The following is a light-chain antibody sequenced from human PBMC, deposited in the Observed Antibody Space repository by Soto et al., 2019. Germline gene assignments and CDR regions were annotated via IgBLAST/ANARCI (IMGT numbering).Light chain of an antibody. CDR1: NIGSKS. Sequence: SYELTQPPSVSVAPGKTARITCGGNNIGSKSVHWYQQKPRQAPVLVIYYDSDRPSGIPERFSGSNSGNTATLTISRVEADDEADYYCQVWDSSSDHVVFGGGTKLTVL. J-gene: IGLJ2*01. CDR3: QVWDSSSDHVV. V-gene: IGLV3-21*04. CDR2: YDS.